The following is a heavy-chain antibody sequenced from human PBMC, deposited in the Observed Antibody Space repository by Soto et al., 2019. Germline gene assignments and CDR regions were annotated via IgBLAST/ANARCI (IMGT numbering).Heavy chain of an antibody. CDR3: AKDPVEGYYYGSGSWYFDL. V-gene: IGHV3-23*01. CDR1: GFTFSSYA. D-gene: IGHD3-10*01. J-gene: IGHJ2*01. CDR2: ISGSVGST. Sequence: GGSLRLSCAASGFTFSSYAMSWVRQAPGKGLEWVSAISGSVGSTYYADSVKGRFTISRDNSKNTLYLQMNSLKAEDTALYYCAKDPVEGYYYGSGSWYFDLWGRGTLVTVSS.